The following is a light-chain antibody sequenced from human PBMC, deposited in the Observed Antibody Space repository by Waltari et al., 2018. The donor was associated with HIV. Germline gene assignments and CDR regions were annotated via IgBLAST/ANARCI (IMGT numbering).Light chain of an antibody. J-gene: IGKJ1*01. Sequence: DIVMTQSPDSLAVSLGERATINFKSSQSVLYSSNNKNYLAWYQQKPGQPPKLLIYWASTRESGVPDRFSGSGSGTDVTLTISSLQAEDVAVYYCQQYYSTPWTFGQGTKVEIK. CDR1: QSVLYSSNNKNY. CDR3: QQYYSTPWT. V-gene: IGKV4-1*01. CDR2: WAS.